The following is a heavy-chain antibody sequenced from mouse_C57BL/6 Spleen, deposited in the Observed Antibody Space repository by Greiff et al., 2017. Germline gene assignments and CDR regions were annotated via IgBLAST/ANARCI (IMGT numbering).Heavy chain of an antibody. V-gene: IGHV1-80*01. Sequence: LKESGASVKISCKASGYAFSSYWMNWVKQRPGKGLEWIGQIYPGDGDTNYNGKFKGKATLTADKSSSTAYMQLSSLTSEDSAVYFCARGYYGSNAMDYWGQGTSVTVSS. J-gene: IGHJ4*01. CDR1: GYAFSSYW. CDR3: ARGYYGSNAMDY. CDR2: IYPGDGDT. D-gene: IGHD1-1*01.